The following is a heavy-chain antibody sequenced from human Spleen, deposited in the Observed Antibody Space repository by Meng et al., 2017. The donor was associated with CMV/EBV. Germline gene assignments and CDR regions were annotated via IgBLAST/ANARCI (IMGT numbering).Heavy chain of an antibody. J-gene: IGHJ2*01. V-gene: IGHV1-18*01. Sequence: CKASGYTFTSYGISWVRQAPGQGLEWMGWISAYNGNTNYAQKLQGRVTMTTDTSTSTAYMELRSLRSDDTAVYYCARGAAAPYWYFDLWGRGTLSPSPQ. D-gene: IGHD6-25*01. CDR2: ISAYNGNT. CDR1: GYTFTSYG. CDR3: ARGAAAPYWYFDL.